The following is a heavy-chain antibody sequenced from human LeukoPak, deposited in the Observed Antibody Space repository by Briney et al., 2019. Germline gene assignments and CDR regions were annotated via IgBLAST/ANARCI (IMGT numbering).Heavy chain of an antibody. Sequence: SETLSLTCTVSGGSISSSSYYWGWIRQPPGKGLEWIGSIYYSGTTFYKPSLKSRVTISVDTSKNQFSLKLSSVTAADTAVYYCARERENDYGDYLNWFDPWGQGTLVTVSP. V-gene: IGHV4-39*07. CDR2: IYYSGTT. CDR3: ARERENDYGDYLNWFDP. CDR1: GGSISSSSYY. J-gene: IGHJ5*02. D-gene: IGHD4-17*01.